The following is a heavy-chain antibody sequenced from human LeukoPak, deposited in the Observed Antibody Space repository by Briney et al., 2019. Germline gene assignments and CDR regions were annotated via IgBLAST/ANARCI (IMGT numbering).Heavy chain of an antibody. Sequence: HGESLKISCKGSGYSFTSYWIGWVRQMPGKGLERMGIIYPGDSDTRYSPSFQGQVTISADKSISTAYLQWSSLKASDTAMYYCARQIVGATPPFDYWGQGTLVTVSS. CDR1: GYSFTSYW. CDR2: IYPGDSDT. V-gene: IGHV5-51*01. CDR3: ARQIVGATPPFDY. J-gene: IGHJ4*02. D-gene: IGHD1-26*01.